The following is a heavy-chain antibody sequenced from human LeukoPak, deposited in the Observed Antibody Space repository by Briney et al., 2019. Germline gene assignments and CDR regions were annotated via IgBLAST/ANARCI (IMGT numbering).Heavy chain of an antibody. CDR1: GFTFSSYW. CDR2: INSDGSST. D-gene: IGHD4-23*01. V-gene: IGHV3-74*01. J-gene: IGHJ4*02. CDR3: ASRRLRGELLSS. Sequence: PGGSLRLSCAASGFTFSSYWMHWVRQAPGKGLVWVSRINSDGSSTSYADSVKGRFTISRDNAKNTLYLQMNSLRAEDTAVYYCASRRLRGELLSSWGQGALVTVSS.